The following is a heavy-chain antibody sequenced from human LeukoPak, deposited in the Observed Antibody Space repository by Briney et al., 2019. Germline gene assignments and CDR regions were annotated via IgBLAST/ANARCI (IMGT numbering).Heavy chain of an antibody. V-gene: IGHV1-18*01. D-gene: IGHD3-22*01. Sequence: ASVKVSCKASGYTFTSYGISWVRQAPGQGLEWMGWISAYNGNTNYAQKFQGRVTLTTDTSTTTAYMELSSLRSEDTAVYFCARRNYYYDSSGYYLSGGSAFDIWGQGTMVTVSS. J-gene: IGHJ3*02. CDR1: GYTFTSYG. CDR2: ISAYNGNT. CDR3: ARRNYYYDSSGYYLSGGSAFDI.